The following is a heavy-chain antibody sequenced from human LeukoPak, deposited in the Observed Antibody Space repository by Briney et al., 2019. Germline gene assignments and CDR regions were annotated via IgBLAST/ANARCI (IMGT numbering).Heavy chain of an antibody. Sequence: PGGSLRPSCAASGFTFSSYGMHWVRQAPGKGLEWVAVISYDGSNKYYADSVKGRFTISRDNSKNTLYLQMNSLRAEDTAVYNCAKDRGGKRPPLYYFDYWGQGTLVTVSS. D-gene: IGHD2-15*01. J-gene: IGHJ4*02. CDR1: GFTFSSYG. CDR3: AKDRGGKRPPLYYFDY. V-gene: IGHV3-30*18. CDR2: ISYDGSNK.